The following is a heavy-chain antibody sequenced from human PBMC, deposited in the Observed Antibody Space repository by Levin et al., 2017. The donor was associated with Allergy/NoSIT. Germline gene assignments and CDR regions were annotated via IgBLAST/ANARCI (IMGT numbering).Heavy chain of an antibody. D-gene: IGHD2/OR15-2a*01. CDR1: GYTFSSHG. J-gene: IGHJ6*02. V-gene: IGHV1-18*01. CDR3: ARDLVTDYYFYYGMDV. CDR2: ISTFNGNT. Sequence: TGESLKISCKASGYTFSSHGISWVRQAPGQGLEWMGWISTFNGNTKYAQKWQGRVTMTTDTSTNTAYMELRSLRADDTAVYYCARDLVTDYYFYYGMDVWGQGTTVTVSS.